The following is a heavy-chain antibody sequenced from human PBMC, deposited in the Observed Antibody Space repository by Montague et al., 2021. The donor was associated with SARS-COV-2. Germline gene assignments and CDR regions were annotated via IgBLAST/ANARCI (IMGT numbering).Heavy chain of an antibody. Sequence: SLRLSCAASGFTFSSFAVSWVRQAPGKGLEWVSTITASGDGTYYADSVKGRFTISRDNSKNTLYLQMISLRAEDTAVYFCAEGYSYGSHTFDIWSQGTMVTVSS. CDR2: ITASGDGT. J-gene: IGHJ3*02. CDR3: AEGYSYGSHTFDI. CDR1: GFTFSSFA. D-gene: IGHD5-18*01. V-gene: IGHV3-23*01.